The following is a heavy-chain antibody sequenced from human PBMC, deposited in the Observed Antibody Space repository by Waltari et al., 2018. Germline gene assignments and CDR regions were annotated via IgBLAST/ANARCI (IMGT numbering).Heavy chain of an antibody. J-gene: IGHJ3*02. CDR3: TSSTVTTPPYAFDI. Sequence: EVQLVESGGGLVQPGRSLRLSCTASGFTFGDYAMSWVRQAPGKGLEWVGFIRSKAYGGTTEYAASVKGRFTISRDDSKSIAYLQMNSLKTEDTAVYYCTSSTVTTPPYAFDIWGQGTMVTVSS. CDR1: GFTFGDYA. CDR2: IRSKAYGGTT. V-gene: IGHV3-49*04. D-gene: IGHD4-4*01.